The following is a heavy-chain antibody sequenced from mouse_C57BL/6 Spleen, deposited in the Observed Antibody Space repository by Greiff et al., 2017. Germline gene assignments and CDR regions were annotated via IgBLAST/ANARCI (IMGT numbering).Heavy chain of an antibody. D-gene: IGHD2-4*01. CDR1: GYTFTSYW. Sequence: QVQLQQPGAELVKPGASVKLSCKASGYTFTSYWMHWVKQRPGQGLEWIGMIHPNSGSTNYNEKFKSKATLTVDKSSSTAYMQLSSLTSEDSAVYYCAPYDYDAGFAYWGQGTLVTVSA. V-gene: IGHV1-64*01. J-gene: IGHJ3*01. CDR3: APYDYDAGFAY. CDR2: IHPNSGST.